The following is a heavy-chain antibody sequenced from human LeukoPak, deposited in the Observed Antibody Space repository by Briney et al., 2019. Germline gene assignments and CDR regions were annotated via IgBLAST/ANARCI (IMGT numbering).Heavy chain of an antibody. CDR1: GFTFSSCA. Sequence: GGSLRLSCAASGFTFSSCAMNWVRQAPGKGLEWVSGISGSGGITHYADSVRGRFTISRDNSKNTLYLQMNSLRAEDTAVYYCARESYCSGGSCYSGRAFDIWGQGTMVSVSS. CDR3: ARESYCSGGSCYSGRAFDI. CDR2: ISGSGGIT. D-gene: IGHD2-15*01. V-gene: IGHV3-23*01. J-gene: IGHJ3*02.